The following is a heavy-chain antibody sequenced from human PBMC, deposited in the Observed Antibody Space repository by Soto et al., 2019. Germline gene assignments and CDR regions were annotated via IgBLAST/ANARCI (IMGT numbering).Heavy chain of an antibody. Sequence: QVQLVQSGAEVKKPGSSVKVSCKASGGTFSSYTISWVRQAPGQGLEWMGRIIPILGIANYAQKFQGRVTITADKSTSTADMELSSLRSEDTAVYYCARGGSGSYFWFDPWGQGTLVTVSS. CDR3: ARGGSGSYFWFDP. CDR1: GGTFSSYT. CDR2: IIPILGIA. V-gene: IGHV1-69*02. J-gene: IGHJ5*02. D-gene: IGHD3-10*01.